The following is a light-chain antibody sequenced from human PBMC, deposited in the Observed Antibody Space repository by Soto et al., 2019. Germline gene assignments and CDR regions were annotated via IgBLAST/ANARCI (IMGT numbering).Light chain of an antibody. CDR1: QGISSY. CDR3: QQLNSYSPGVT. Sequence: IQLTQSPSSLSASVGDRVTITCRASQGISSYLAWYQQKPGKAPKLLIYAASTLQSGVPSRFSVSGSGTDFTLTISSLQPEDFATYYCQQLNSYSPGVTFGGGTKVEIK. V-gene: IGKV1-9*01. CDR2: AAS. J-gene: IGKJ4*01.